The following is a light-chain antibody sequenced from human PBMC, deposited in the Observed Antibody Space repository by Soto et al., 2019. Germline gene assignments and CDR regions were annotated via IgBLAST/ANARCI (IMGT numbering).Light chain of an antibody. CDR3: SSYTSRSTLVV. CDR2: EVS. Sequence: QSVLTQPASVSGSPGQSITMSCTGTSNDVGGYNYVSWYQQHPGKAPKLIISEVSNRPSGVSLRFSGSKSGNTASLTISGLQAEDEADYYCSSYTSRSTLVVFGTGTKVTVL. J-gene: IGLJ1*01. V-gene: IGLV2-14*01. CDR1: SNDVGGYNY.